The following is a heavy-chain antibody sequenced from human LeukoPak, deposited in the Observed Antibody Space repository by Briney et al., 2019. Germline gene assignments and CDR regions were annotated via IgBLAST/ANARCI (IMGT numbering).Heavy chain of an antibody. CDR1: GYTFTSYG. V-gene: IGHV1-18*01. J-gene: IGHJ5*02. CDR2: ISAYNGNT. CDR3: ARTGYCSGGSCGRDWFDP. Sequence: GASVKVSCKASGYTFTSYGISWVRQAPGQGLEWMGWISAYNGNTNYAQKLQGRVTMTTDTSTSTAYMELRSLRSDDTAVYYCARTGYCSGGSCGRDWFDPWGQGTLVIVSS. D-gene: IGHD2-15*01.